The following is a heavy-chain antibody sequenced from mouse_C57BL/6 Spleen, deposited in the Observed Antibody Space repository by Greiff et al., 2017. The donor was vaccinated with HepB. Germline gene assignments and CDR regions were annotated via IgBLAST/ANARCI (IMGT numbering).Heavy chain of an antibody. D-gene: IGHD2-2*01. CDR2: IYPGDGDT. CDR3: ARGGDYGYPDY. CDR1: GYAFSSYW. J-gene: IGHJ2*01. Sequence: VHVKQSGAELVKPGASVKISCKASGYAFSSYWMNWVKQRPGKGLEWIGQIYPGDGDTNYNGKFKGKATLTADKSSSTAYMPLSSLTSEDSAVYFCARGGDYGYPDYWGQGTTLTVSS. V-gene: IGHV1-80*01.